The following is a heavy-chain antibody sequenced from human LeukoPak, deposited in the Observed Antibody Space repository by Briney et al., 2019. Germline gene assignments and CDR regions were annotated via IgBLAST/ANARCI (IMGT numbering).Heavy chain of an antibody. J-gene: IGHJ6*03. CDR3: TRRSDSSGYIPYYYYMDV. CDR2: IRSKANSYAT. V-gene: IGHV3-73*01. Sequence: PGGSLRLSCAASGFTFSGSAMHWVRQASGKGLEWVGRIRSKANSYATAYAASVKGRFTISRDDSKNTAYLQMNSLKTEDTAVYYCTRRSDSSGYIPYYYYMDVWGKGTTVTVSS. D-gene: IGHD3-22*01. CDR1: GFTFSGSA.